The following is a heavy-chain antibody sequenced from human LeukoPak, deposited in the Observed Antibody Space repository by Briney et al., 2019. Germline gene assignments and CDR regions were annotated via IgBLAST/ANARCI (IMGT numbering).Heavy chain of an antibody. Sequence: PGGSLRLSCTASAFTFGDYAMSWFRQAPGKGLEWVGFIRSKAYGGTTEYAASVKGRFTISRDDSKSIAYLQMNSLKTEDTAMYYCTRVPRFTGGYYDSPTYYPDYWGQGTLVTVSS. CDR3: TRVPRFTGGYYDSPTYYPDY. D-gene: IGHD3-22*01. J-gene: IGHJ4*02. CDR2: IRSKAYGGTT. CDR1: AFTFGDYA. V-gene: IGHV3-49*03.